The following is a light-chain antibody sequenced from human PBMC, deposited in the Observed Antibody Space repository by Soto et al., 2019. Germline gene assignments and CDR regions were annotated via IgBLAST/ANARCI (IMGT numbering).Light chain of an antibody. V-gene: IGKV1-5*03. CDR3: QQYNTYSRA. CDR1: QSINTW. Sequence: DIQMTQSPSTLSASVGDRVTITCRASQSINTWLAWYQQKPGKAPKLLFYKASSLQSGVPSRFSGSGSGTEFTLTISSLQPDDFATYYSQQYNTYSRAFGQGTKVEIK. CDR2: KAS. J-gene: IGKJ1*01.